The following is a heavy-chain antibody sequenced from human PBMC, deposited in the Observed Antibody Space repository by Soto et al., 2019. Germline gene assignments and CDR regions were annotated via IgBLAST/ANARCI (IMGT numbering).Heavy chain of an antibody. J-gene: IGHJ6*02. CDR1: GFTVSSNY. V-gene: IGHV3-53*01. Sequence: LRLSCAASGFTVSSNYMSWVRQAPGKGLGWVSVIYSGGSTYYADSVKGRFTISRDNSKNTLYLQMNSLRAEDTAVYYCAKDTTIYTAITNYYYYYGMDVWGQGTTVTVSS. CDR3: AKDTTIYTAITNYYYYYGMDV. D-gene: IGHD3-3*01. CDR2: IYSGGST.